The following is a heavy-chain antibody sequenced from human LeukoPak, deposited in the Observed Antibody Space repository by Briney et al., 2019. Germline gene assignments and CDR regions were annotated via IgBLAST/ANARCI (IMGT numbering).Heavy chain of an antibody. CDR1: GYTLTELS. Sequence: ASVKVSCKVSGYTLTELSMHWVRQAPGKGLEWMGGFDPEDGETIYAQKFQGRVTMTEDTSTDTAYMEPSSLKSEDTAVYYCSTDLYTGVYAYWGQGTLVTVSS. V-gene: IGHV1-24*01. D-gene: IGHD4-23*01. J-gene: IGHJ4*02. CDR3: STDLYTGVYAY. CDR2: FDPEDGET.